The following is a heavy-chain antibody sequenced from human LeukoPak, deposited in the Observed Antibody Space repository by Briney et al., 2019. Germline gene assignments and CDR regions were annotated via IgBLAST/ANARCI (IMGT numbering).Heavy chain of an antibody. V-gene: IGHV3-48*02. CDR3: ARELILWYGSGTPGQGYFDY. CDR1: GFTFSSYS. CDR2: ISSISSTI. J-gene: IGHJ4*02. D-gene: IGHD3-10*01. Sequence: PGGSLRLSCAASGFTFSSYSMNWVRQAPGKGLEWVSYISSISSTIYYADSVKGRFTISRDNAKNSLYLQMNSLRDEDTAVYYCARELILWYGSGTPGQGYFDYWGQGTLVTVSS.